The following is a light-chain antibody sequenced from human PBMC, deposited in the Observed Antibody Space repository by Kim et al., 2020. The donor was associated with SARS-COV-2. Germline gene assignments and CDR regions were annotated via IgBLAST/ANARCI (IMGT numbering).Light chain of an antibody. CDR2: GAS. CDR1: QSVSSN. J-gene: IGKJ2*01. CDR3: QQYNNWPQT. V-gene: IGKV3-15*01. Sequence: SVCPGERATLSCRASQSVSSNLAWYQQKPGQAPRRLIYGASTRATGIPARFSGSGSGTEFTLTISSLQSEDFAVYYCQQYNNWPQTFGQGTKLEI.